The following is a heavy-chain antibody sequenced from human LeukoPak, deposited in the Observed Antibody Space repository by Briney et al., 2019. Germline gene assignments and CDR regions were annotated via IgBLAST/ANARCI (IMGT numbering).Heavy chain of an antibody. J-gene: IGHJ3*02. V-gene: IGHV4-34*01. CDR3: AREVPGRGRDI. CDR1: GGSFSGYY. CDR2: INHSGST. D-gene: IGHD3-10*01. Sequence: SETLSLTCAVYGGSFSGYYWSWIRQPPGKGLEWIGEINHSGSTNYNPSLKSRVTISVDTSKNQFSLKLSSVTAADTAVYYCAREVPGRGRDIWGQGTMVTVSS.